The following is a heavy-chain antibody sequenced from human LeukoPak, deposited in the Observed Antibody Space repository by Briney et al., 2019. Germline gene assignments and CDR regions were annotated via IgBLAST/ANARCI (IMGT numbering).Heavy chain of an antibody. V-gene: IGHV4-30-4*02. CDR1: GGSIRSDNYF. Sequence: SETLSLTCTVSGGSIRSDNYFWSWLRQSPEEGLKWIAYIDYRGKAFYDPSLKSRVTISIDTSRNQFSLRLTSVTAADTAVYFCAREVNMPFDSDGFDIWGQGTMVTVSS. CDR2: IDYRGKA. D-gene: IGHD1/OR15-1a*01. CDR3: AREVNMPFDSDGFDI. J-gene: IGHJ3*02.